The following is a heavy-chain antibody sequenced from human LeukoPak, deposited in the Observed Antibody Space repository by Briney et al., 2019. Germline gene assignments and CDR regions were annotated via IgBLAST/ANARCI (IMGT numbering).Heavy chain of an antibody. Sequence: HSGGSLRLSCAVSGSTPTEHAWSWVRQAPGEGLEWVSGVIDVGTTYYADSVKGRFTISRDSSENTLFLQMSSLRIEDTAVYYCAREWGNSGFDYWGQGTLVTVSS. CDR2: VIDVGTT. CDR3: AREWGNSGFDY. D-gene: IGHD6-25*01. V-gene: IGHV3-23*01. J-gene: IGHJ4*02. CDR1: GSTPTEHA.